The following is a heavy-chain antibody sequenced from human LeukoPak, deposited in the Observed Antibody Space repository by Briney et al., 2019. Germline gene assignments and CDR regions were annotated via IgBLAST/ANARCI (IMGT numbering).Heavy chain of an antibody. D-gene: IGHD1-26*01. J-gene: IGHJ3*01. CDR3: ARPEQLNALDV. V-gene: IGHV3-74*01. CDR1: GFTFSSYW. Sequence: GGSLRLSCAASGFTFSSYWMHWVRQAPGKGLVWVSRINGDGSSIRYADSVKGRFTISRDNAKSALYLQMNSLRAEDTALYYCARPEQLNALDVWGQGTMVTVSS. CDR2: INGDGSSI.